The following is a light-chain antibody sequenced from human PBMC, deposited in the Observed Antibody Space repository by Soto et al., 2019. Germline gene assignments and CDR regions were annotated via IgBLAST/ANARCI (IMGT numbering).Light chain of an antibody. Sequence: QSALTQPPSASGSPGQSVTISCTGTSSDVGGYKFVSWYQQHPGKAPKLLIYEVSQQPSGVPDRFSASKSGDTASLTVSGLRAEDEADYYCSSYAGSNMGVFGSGTKLTVL. CDR2: EVS. J-gene: IGLJ1*01. V-gene: IGLV2-8*01. CDR1: SSDVGGYKF. CDR3: SSYAGSNMGV.